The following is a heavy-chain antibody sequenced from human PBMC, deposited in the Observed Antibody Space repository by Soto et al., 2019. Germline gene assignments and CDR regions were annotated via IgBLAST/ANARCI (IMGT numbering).Heavy chain of an antibody. CDR1: RFTFDDYA. CDR2: ISWKSGSV. CDR3: AKDIASSPFYLDY. D-gene: IGHD2-2*01. V-gene: IGHV3-9*01. Sequence: VQLVESGGGLVQPGSSLRLSCAASRFTFDDYAMHWVRQAPGKGLEWVSGISWKSGSVDYADSVKGRFTISRDNAKNSLYLQMNSLRAEDTALYFCAKDIASSPFYLDYWGQGTLVTVSS. J-gene: IGHJ4*02.